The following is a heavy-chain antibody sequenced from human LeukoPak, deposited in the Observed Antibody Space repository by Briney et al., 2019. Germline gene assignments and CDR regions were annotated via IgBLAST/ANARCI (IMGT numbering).Heavy chain of an antibody. V-gene: IGHV3-21*01. Sequence: GGSLRLSCVVSGFTFSSYSMNWVRQAPGKGLEWVSSISSSSSYIYYADSLKGRFTISRDNAKKSLYLQMNSLRAEDTAVYYCARDYGGNSGYWGQGTLVTVSS. D-gene: IGHD4-23*01. CDR3: ARDYGGNSGY. CDR2: ISSSSSYI. CDR1: GFTFSSYS. J-gene: IGHJ4*02.